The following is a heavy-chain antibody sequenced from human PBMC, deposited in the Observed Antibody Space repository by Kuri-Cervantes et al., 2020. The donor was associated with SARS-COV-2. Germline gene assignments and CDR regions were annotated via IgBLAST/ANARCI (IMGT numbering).Heavy chain of an antibody. CDR1: GGSISSYY. CDR2: ISYSGNT. V-gene: IGHV4-59*08. Sequence: SETLSLTCTVSGGSISSYYWSWIRQPPGKGLEWIGYISYSGNTNYNPSLKSRVTMSVDTSKNQFSLKLSSVTAADTAVYYCARIDYHTSGYYYYYYYMDVWGKGTTVTVSS. CDR3: ARIDYHTSGYYYYYYYMDV. D-gene: IGHD3-22*01. J-gene: IGHJ6*03.